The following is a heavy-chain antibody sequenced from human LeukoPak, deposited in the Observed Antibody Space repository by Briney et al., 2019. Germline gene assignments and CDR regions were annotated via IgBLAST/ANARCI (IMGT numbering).Heavy chain of an antibody. V-gene: IGHV3-23*01. D-gene: IGHD1-26*01. CDR2: ISGSGGNT. J-gene: IGHJ2*01. CDR1: GFTFSSYA. Sequence: GSLRLSCAASGFTFSSYAMSWVRQAPGKGLEWVSAISGSGGNTYYADSVKGRFTISRDNSKNTLYLQMNSLRAEDTAVYYCAKSPRRIVGAHFDLWGRGTLVTVSS. CDR3: AKSPRRIVGAHFDL.